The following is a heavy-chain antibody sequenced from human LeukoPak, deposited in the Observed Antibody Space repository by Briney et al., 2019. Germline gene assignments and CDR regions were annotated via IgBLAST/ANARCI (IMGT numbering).Heavy chain of an antibody. D-gene: IGHD6-13*01. CDR1: GGSISNYW. J-gene: IGHJ4*02. CDR3: ARGYSSSWNYFDY. CDR2: VFDSGGT. V-gene: IGHV4-59*01. Sequence: SETLSLTCTVSGGSISNYWWSWIRQPPGKGLEWIGDVFDSGGTNYNPSLKRRVTISVDTSKKQFSLSLSSVTAADTAVYYCARGYSSSWNYFDYWGLGTLVTVSS.